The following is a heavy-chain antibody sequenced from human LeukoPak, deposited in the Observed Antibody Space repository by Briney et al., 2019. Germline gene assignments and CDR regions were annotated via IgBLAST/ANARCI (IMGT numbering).Heavy chain of an antibody. Sequence: PGGSLRLSCAASGFTFSSYSMNWVRQAPGKGLEWVSYISSSSSTIYYADSVKGRFTISRDNAKNSLYLQMNSLRAEDTAVYYCAKDRWELLLAYWGQGTLVTVSS. V-gene: IGHV3-48*01. CDR2: ISSSSSTI. D-gene: IGHD1-26*01. J-gene: IGHJ4*02. CDR3: AKDRWELLLAY. CDR1: GFTFSSYS.